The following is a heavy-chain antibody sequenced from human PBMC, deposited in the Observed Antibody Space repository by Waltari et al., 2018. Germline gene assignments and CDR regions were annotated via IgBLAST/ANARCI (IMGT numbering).Heavy chain of an antibody. CDR2: INPNSGGT. D-gene: IGHD3-22*01. CDR1: GYTFTGYY. V-gene: IGHV1-2*06. CDR3: ARSSLYYYDSSGYYYYFDY. J-gene: IGHJ4*02. Sequence: QVQLVQSGAEVKKPGASVKVSCKASGYTFTGYYMPWVRQAPGQGLEWMGRINPNSGGTNYAQKFQGRVTMTRDTSISTAYMELSRLRSDDTAVYYCARSSLYYYDSSGYYYYFDYWGQGTLVTVSS.